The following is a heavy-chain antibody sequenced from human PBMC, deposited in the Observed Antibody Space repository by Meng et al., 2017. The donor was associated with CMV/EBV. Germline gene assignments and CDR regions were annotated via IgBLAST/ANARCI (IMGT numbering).Heavy chain of an antibody. Sequence: VQLVESGGGLVQPGGSLRLSCAASGFTFSIYWMHWVRQAPGKGLVWVSRINGDGSSTDYADSVKGRFTISRDNAKNTLFLQMNSLGAEDTGVYFCARQHYGEADNDYWGQGTLVTVAS. J-gene: IGHJ4*02. V-gene: IGHV3-74*02. D-gene: IGHD3-10*01. CDR3: ARQHYGEADNDY. CDR2: INGDGSST. CDR1: GFTFSIYW.